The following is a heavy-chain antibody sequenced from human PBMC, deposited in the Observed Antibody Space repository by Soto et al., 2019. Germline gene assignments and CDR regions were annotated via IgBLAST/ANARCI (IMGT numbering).Heavy chain of an antibody. CDR3: ARAGGYCSSTSCGGGYYYYYMDV. V-gene: IGHV3-74*01. CDR2: INSDGSST. Sequence: EVQLVESGGGLVQPGGSLRLSCAASGFTFSSYWMHWVRQAPGKGLVWVSRINSDGSSTSYADSVKGRFTISRDNAKNTLERQMNSRRAEDEAVYYCARAGGYCSSTSCGGGYYYYYMDVWGKGTTVTVSS. CDR1: GFTFSSYW. J-gene: IGHJ6*03. D-gene: IGHD2-2*01.